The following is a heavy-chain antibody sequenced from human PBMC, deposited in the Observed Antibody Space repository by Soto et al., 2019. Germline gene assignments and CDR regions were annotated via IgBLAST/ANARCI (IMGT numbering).Heavy chain of an antibody. D-gene: IGHD6-19*01. Sequence: GGSLRLSYASSGFTFSSHAMHWVRQAPGKGLEWVANIWFDGSNKNYADSVKGRFTISRDNSKNTLFLQVNSLRAEDTAIYYCARAAYTSGYYYFDHWGQGTPVTVSS. CDR1: GFTFSSHA. CDR2: IWFDGSNK. V-gene: IGHV3-33*01. J-gene: IGHJ4*02. CDR3: ARAAYTSGYYYFDH.